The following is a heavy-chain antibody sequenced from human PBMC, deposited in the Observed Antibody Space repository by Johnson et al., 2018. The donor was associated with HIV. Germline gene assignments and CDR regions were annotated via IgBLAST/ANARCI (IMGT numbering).Heavy chain of an antibody. CDR1: GFSFSNTW. CDR3: TTDLIVVIPIGAFDV. J-gene: IGHJ3*01. V-gene: IGHV3-15*01. CDR2: IKTKADGGTT. Sequence: VQLVESGGGLVQSGESLRLSCAASGFSFSNTWMSWVRQAPGKGLEWVARIKTKADGGTTDYAAPVKGRFTISREDSKNTVYLQMNGLKIEDTAVYYCTTDLIVVIPIGAFDVWGQGTIVTVS. D-gene: IGHD3-16*01.